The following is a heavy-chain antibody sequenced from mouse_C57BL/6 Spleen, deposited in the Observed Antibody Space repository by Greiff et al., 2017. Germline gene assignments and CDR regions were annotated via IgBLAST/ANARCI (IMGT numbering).Heavy chain of an antibody. CDR3: ASWDYDERDFDY. J-gene: IGHJ2*01. D-gene: IGHD2-4*01. CDR1: GYTFTSYW. V-gene: IGHV1-53*01. CDR2: INPSNGGT. Sequence: QVQLQQPGTELVKPGASVQLSCKASGYTFTSYWMHWVKQRPGQGLEWIGNINPSNGGTNYTEKFKSKATLTVDKASSTAYMQLSSLTSEYSAVYDCASWDYDERDFDYWGQCTTRTVSS.